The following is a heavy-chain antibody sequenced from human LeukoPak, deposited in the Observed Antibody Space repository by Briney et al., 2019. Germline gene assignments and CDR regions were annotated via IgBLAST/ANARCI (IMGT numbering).Heavy chain of an antibody. CDR3: ARRPIVVVPAAIAPLNY. D-gene: IGHD2-2*01. Sequence: ASVKVSCKASGYSFADYYMHWVRQAPGQGLEWMGWINPNSGGTNYAQKFQGRVTMTRDTSISTAYMELSRLRSDDTAVYYCARRPIVVVPAAIAPLNYWGQGTLVTVSS. J-gene: IGHJ4*02. V-gene: IGHV1-2*02. CDR1: GYSFADYY. CDR2: INPNSGGT.